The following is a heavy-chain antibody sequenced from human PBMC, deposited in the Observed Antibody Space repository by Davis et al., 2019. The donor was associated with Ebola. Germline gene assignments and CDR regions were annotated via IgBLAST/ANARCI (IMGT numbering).Heavy chain of an antibody. D-gene: IGHD6-13*01. V-gene: IGHV1-2*02. CDR3: ARRGSSFPGEYFQH. Sequence: ASVKVSCKASGYIFTHYYIHWVRQAPGQGLEWMGWINPHTGGTKYAQNFQGRVTMTRDTSISTAYMVLNRLTSDDAAVYYCARRGSSFPGEYFQHWGQGTLVTVSS. CDR1: GYIFTHYY. CDR2: INPHTGGT. J-gene: IGHJ1*01.